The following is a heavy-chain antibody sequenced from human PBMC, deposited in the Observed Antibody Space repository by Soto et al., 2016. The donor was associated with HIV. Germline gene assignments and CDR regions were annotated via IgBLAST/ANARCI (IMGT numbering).Heavy chain of an antibody. V-gene: IGHV3-9*03. Sequence: EVQLVESGGGLVQPGRSLRLSCAASGFTFDDFAMHWVRQAPGKGLEWVSGISWNSGNIGYADSVKGRFTISRDNAKNSLYLQMNSLRAEDMALYFCAKDILMTWFRGYFDYWGQGTLVTVSS. CDR2: ISWNSGNI. CDR1: GFTFDDFA. J-gene: IGHJ4*02. D-gene: IGHD3-10*01. CDR3: AKDILMTWFRGYFDY.